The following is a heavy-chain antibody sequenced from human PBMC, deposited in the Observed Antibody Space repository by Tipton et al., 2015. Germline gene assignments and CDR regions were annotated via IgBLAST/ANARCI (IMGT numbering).Heavy chain of an antibody. CDR3: VRSSESWSHPEY. CDR1: GYSFSNYW. CDR2: IYPADSDT. J-gene: IGHJ4*02. V-gene: IGHV5-51*01. D-gene: IGHD3-3*01. Sequence: VQLVQSGAEVKKPGESLKISCKGSGYSFSNYWIGWVRQMPGKGLEWMGIIYPADSDTSYSPSFQGQVTISVDKSISTAYLQWSCLKASDTAIYYCVRSSESWSHPEYWGEGTLVTVSS.